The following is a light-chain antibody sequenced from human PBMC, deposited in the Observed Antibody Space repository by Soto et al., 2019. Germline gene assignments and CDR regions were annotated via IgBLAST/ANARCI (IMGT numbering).Light chain of an antibody. J-gene: IGKJ1*01. CDR3: IQGTHWPWT. CDR2: SVS. V-gene: IGKV2-30*01. CDR1: QSLVYRDGNTY. Sequence: DVVMTQSPLSLPVTLGQPASISCRSSQSLVYRDGNTYLTWFQQRPGQSPRRLIYSVSNRDSGVPDRFSGSGSGTDFTLKICRVEAEDAGLYYCIQGTHWPWTFGQGTKVEIK.